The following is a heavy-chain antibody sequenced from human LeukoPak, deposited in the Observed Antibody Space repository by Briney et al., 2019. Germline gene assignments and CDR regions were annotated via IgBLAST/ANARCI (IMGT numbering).Heavy chain of an antibody. D-gene: IGHD2-2*01. V-gene: IGHV1-46*01. J-gene: IGHJ5*02. CDR2: INPSGGST. Sequence: ASVKVSCKASGYTFTNYYMHWVRQAPGQGLEWMGIINPSGGSTSYAQKFQGRVTMTRDTSTSTVYMELSSLRSEDTAVYYCARDYVVVPAAIGWFDPWGQGTLVTVSS. CDR1: GYTFTNYY. CDR3: ARDYVVVPAAIGWFDP.